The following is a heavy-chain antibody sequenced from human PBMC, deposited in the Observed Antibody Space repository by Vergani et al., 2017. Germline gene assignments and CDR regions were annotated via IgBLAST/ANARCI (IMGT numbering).Heavy chain of an antibody. CDR1: GYSFTSYW. D-gene: IGHD5-24*01. CDR2: IYPGDSDT. J-gene: IGHJ3*02. V-gene: IGHV5-51*01. Sequence: VQLVQSGAEVKKPGESLKISCKGSGYSFTSYWIGWVRQMPGKGLEWMGIIYPGDSDTRYSPSFQGQVTISADKSISTAYLQWSSLKASDTAMYYCARHREASHYGYRHHDAFDIWGQGTMVTVSS. CDR3: ARHREASHYGYRHHDAFDI.